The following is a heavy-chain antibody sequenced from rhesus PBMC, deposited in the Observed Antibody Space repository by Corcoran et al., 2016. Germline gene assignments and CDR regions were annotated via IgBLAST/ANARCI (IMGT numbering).Heavy chain of an antibody. D-gene: IGHD4-23*01. CDR3: ARVRGYSNYYFDY. V-gene: IGHV4-122*02. CDR2: ITYRGST. Sequence: QVQLQESGPGLVKPSETLSLTCAVSGYSISSGYYWTWFRQPPGKGLEGSGYITYRGSTSYNPSLKSRVTISRDTSKNQFSLKLSSVTAADTAVYYCARVRGYSNYYFDYWGQGVLVTVSS. CDR1: GYSISSGYY. J-gene: IGHJ4*01.